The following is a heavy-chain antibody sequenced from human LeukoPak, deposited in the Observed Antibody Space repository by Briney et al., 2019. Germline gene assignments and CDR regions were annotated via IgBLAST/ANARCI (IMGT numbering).Heavy chain of an antibody. CDR2: ISYDGINK. CDR1: GFIFSNYA. Sequence: GGSLRLSCSASGFIFSNYAMHWVRQAPGKGLEWVAVISYDGINKYYADSVKGRFTISRDKPKNTLYLDMNSLRAEDTAVYYCARGVAATDRGSGTNYYYYGMDVWGQGTPVTVSS. J-gene: IGHJ6*02. CDR3: ARGVAATDRGSGTNYYYYGMDV. V-gene: IGHV3-30-3*01. D-gene: IGHD1/OR15-1a*01.